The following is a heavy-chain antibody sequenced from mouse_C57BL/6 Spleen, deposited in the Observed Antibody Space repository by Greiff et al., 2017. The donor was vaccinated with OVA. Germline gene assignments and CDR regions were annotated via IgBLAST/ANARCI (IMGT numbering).Heavy chain of an antibody. CDR1: GYAFSSYW. J-gene: IGHJ4*01. D-gene: IGHD5-5*01. V-gene: IGHV1-80*01. CDR2: IYPGDGDT. CDR3: ARHYREAMDY. Sequence: QVQLKASWAELVKPGASVKISCKASGYAFSSYWMNWVKQRPGKGLEWIGQIYPGDGDTNYNGKFKGKATLTADKSSSTAYMPLSSLTSEDSAVYFCARHYREAMDYWGQGTSVTVSS.